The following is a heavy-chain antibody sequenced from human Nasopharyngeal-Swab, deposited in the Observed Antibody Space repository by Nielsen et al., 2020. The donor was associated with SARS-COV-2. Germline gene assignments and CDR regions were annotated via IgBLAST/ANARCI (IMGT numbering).Heavy chain of an antibody. V-gene: IGHV4-31*03. CDR2: IFHSGTS. D-gene: IGHD3-10*01. Sequence: SETLSLTCSVSGGSISNSGSYWSWIRQDPGRDLEWIGYIFHSGTSYYNPSLQSRVTISVDTSKNQFSLKLSSVTAADTAVYYCARGYGSGSYSYMDVWGKGTTVTVSS. CDR1: GGSISNSGSY. J-gene: IGHJ6*03. CDR3: ARGYGSGSYSYMDV.